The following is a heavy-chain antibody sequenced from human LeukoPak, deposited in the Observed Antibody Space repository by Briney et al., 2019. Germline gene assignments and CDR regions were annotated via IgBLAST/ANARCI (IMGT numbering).Heavy chain of an antibody. CDR1: GFTFDDYG. CDR2: INWNGGST. V-gene: IGHV3-20*04. CDR3: ARDSTGWQADSFDI. D-gene: IGHD2-8*02. J-gene: IGHJ3*02. Sequence: GGSLRLSCAASGFTFDDYGMSWVRQAPGKGLEWVSGINWNGGSTGYADSVKGRFTISRDNAKNSLYLQMNSLRVEDTAVYFCARDSTGWQADSFDIWGQGTKVTVSA.